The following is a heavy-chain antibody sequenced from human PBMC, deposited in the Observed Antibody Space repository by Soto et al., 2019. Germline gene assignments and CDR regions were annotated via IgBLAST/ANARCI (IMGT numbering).Heavy chain of an antibody. CDR2: ISAYNGNT. J-gene: IGHJ4*02. CDR1: GYTFTSYG. Sequence: QVQLVQSGAEVKKPGASVKVSCKASGYTFTSYGISWVRQAPGQGLEWMGWISAYNGNTNYAQKLQGRVTMTTDTAPSTADMELRSLRSDDTAVYYCARGSALYSSGYGYYFGYWGQGTLVTVSS. CDR3: ARGSALYSSGYGYYFGY. D-gene: IGHD3-22*01. V-gene: IGHV1-18*01.